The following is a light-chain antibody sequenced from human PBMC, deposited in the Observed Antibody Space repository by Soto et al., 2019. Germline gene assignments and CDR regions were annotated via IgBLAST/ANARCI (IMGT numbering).Light chain of an antibody. CDR3: QRSYSTPYT. J-gene: IGKJ2*01. CDR1: QSISTY. Sequence: DIQMTQSPSSLSASVGDRVTITCRASQSISTYFNWYQQRPGKAPKLPGYAPSSLQSGVPSRFSGSGSGTDFTLTISSLQPEDFATYYCQRSYSTPYTFGQGTKVEIE. V-gene: IGKV1-39*01. CDR2: APS.